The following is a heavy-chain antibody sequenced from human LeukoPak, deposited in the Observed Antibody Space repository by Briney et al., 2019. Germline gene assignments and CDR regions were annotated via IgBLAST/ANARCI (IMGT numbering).Heavy chain of an antibody. V-gene: IGHV4-39*07. D-gene: IGHD6-13*01. CDR1: GGSISSSSYY. CDR2: IYTSGST. J-gene: IGHJ5*02. Sequence: SETLSLTCSVSGGSISSSSYYWGWIRQPPGKGLEWIGRIYTSGSTNYNPSLKSRVTISVDTSKNQFSLKLSSVTAADTAVYYCARDETAAAGTYPTGWFDPWGQGTLVTVSS. CDR3: ARDETAAAGTYPTGWFDP.